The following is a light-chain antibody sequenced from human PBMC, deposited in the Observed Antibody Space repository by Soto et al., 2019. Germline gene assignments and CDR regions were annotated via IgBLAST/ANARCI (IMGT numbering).Light chain of an antibody. CDR3: QQYNKWYT. CDR1: QSVGSN. Sequence: EIVMTQSPATLSVSPGERATLSCRASQSVGSNLAWYQQKPGQAPRLLIYDTSTRATGIPARFSGSGSGTEFTLIISSLQSEDFAVYYCQQYNKWYTFGQGTKLEIK. V-gene: IGKV3-15*01. J-gene: IGKJ2*01. CDR2: DTS.